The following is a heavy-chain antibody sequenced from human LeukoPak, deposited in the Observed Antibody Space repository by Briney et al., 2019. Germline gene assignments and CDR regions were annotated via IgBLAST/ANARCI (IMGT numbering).Heavy chain of an antibody. J-gene: IGHJ6*02. Sequence: GGSLRLSCAASGFTVSSNYVSWVRQAPGKGLEWVSVIYSGGSTYYADSVKGRFTISRDNSKNTLYLQMNSLRAEDTAVYYCARDRITFGGAGAKYYGMDVWGQGTTVTVSS. D-gene: IGHD3-16*01. V-gene: IGHV3-66*01. CDR2: IYSGGST. CDR3: ARDRITFGGAGAKYYGMDV. CDR1: GFTVSSNY.